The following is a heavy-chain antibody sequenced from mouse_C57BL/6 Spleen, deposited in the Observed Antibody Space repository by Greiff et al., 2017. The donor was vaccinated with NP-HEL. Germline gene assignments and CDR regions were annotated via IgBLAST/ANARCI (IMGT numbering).Heavy chain of an antibody. J-gene: IGHJ4*01. V-gene: IGHV1-82*01. Sequence: VQLQQSGPELVKPGASVKISCKASGYAFSSSWMNWVKQRPGKGLEWIGRIYPGDGDTNYNGKFKGKATLTADKSSSTAYMQLSSLTSEDSAVYFCARGVYYGSRGGSMDYWGQGTSVTGSS. D-gene: IGHD1-1*01. CDR3: ARGVYYGSRGGSMDY. CDR1: GYAFSSSW. CDR2: IYPGDGDT.